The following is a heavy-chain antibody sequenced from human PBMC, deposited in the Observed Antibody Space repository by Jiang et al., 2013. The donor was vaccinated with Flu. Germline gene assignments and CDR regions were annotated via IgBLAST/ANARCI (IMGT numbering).Heavy chain of an antibody. J-gene: IGHJ3*02. CDR1: GFSLSTSGMC. Sequence: KPTQTLTLTCTFSGFSLSTSGMCVSWIRQPPGKALEWLARIDWDDDKYYSTSLKTRLTISKDTSKNQVVLTMTNMDPVDTATYYCARNRGYSYGYEGCDAFDIWGQGTMVTVSS. CDR2: IDWDDDK. V-gene: IGHV2-70*11. CDR3: ARNRGYSYGYEGCDAFDI. D-gene: IGHD5-18*01.